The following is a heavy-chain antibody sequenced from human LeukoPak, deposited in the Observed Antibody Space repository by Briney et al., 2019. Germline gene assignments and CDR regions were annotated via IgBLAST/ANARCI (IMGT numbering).Heavy chain of an antibody. Sequence: SETLSLTCTVSGGSISSGDYYWSWIRQPPGKGQEWIGYIYYSGSTFYNPSLKSRVTISVDTSKNQFSLKLSSVTAADTAVYYCARVDLLYYYYMDVWGKGTTVTVSS. CDR3: ARVDLLYYYYMDV. D-gene: IGHD5-12*01. J-gene: IGHJ6*03. CDR2: IYYSGST. CDR1: GGSISSGDYY. V-gene: IGHV4-30-4*08.